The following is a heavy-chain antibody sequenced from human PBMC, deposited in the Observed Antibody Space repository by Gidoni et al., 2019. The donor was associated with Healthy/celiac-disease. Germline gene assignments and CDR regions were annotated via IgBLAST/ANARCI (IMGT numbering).Heavy chain of an antibody. CDR1: GFTFSSYG. CDR3: ARDKKSEDIVVVPVPYYYYGMDV. J-gene: IGHJ6*02. Sequence: QVQLVESGGGVVQPGRSLRLSCAASGFTFSSYGMHGVRQAPGRGLEGVAVIWYDGSNKYYADSLKGRFTISRDNSKNTLYLQMNSLRAEDTAVYYCARDKKSEDIVVVPVPYYYYGMDVWGQGTTVTVSS. D-gene: IGHD2-2*01. V-gene: IGHV3-33*01. CDR2: IWYDGSNK.